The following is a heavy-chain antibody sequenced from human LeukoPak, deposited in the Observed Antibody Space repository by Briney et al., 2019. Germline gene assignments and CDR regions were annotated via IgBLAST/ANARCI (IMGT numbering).Heavy chain of an antibody. CDR3: ARVPRCCSEPYDY. D-gene: IGHD2-15*01. Sequence: SVKVSCKASGGTFSSYAISWVRQAPGQGLEWMGGIIPIFGTANYAQKFQGRVTITTDESTSTAYMELSSLRSEDTAVYYCARVPRCCSEPYDYWGQGTLVTVSS. CDR2: IIPIFGTA. CDR1: GGTFSSYA. V-gene: IGHV1-69*05. J-gene: IGHJ4*02.